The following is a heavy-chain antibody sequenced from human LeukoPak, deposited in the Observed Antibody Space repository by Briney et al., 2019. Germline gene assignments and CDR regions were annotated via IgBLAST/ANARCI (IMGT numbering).Heavy chain of an antibody. CDR1: GFTFSSYG. V-gene: IGHV3-30*18. Sequence: GRSLRLSCAASGFTFSSYGMHWVRQAPGKGLEWGAVISYDGSNKYYADSVKGRFTISRDNSKNTLYLQMNSLRAEDTAVYYCAKGREGGGYYYDSSGYTIPPGYFDYWGQGTLVTVSS. J-gene: IGHJ4*02. CDR3: AKGREGGGYYYDSSGYTIPPGYFDY. D-gene: IGHD3-22*01. CDR2: ISYDGSNK.